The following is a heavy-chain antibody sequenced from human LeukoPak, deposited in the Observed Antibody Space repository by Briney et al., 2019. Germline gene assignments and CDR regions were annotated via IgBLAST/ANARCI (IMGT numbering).Heavy chain of an antibody. CDR2: VWYDGDKQ. V-gene: IGHV3-30*02. Sequence: GGSLRLSCAASGFTFSSYGMHWVRQAPGKGLEWGAFVWYDGDKQSYADSVKGRFTISRDNINSTVYLQMNSLRTEDTAVYYCAREATTVVTPSWFDPWGQGTLVTVSS. CDR3: AREATTVVTPSWFDP. CDR1: GFTFSSYG. D-gene: IGHD4-23*01. J-gene: IGHJ5*02.